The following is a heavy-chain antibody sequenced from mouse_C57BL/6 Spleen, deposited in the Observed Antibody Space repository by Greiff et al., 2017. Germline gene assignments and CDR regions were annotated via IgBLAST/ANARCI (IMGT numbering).Heavy chain of an antibody. CDR3: ARRQLRLHFDY. CDR1: GYAFSSYW. Sequence: QVQLQQSGAELVKPGASVKISCKASGYAFSSYWMNWVKQRPGQGLEWIGQIYPGDGDTNYNGKFKGKATLTADKSSSTAYMQLSSLTSEDSAVYFCARRQLRLHFDYWGQGTTRTVSS. J-gene: IGHJ2*01. V-gene: IGHV1-80*01. D-gene: IGHD3-2*02. CDR2: IYPGDGDT.